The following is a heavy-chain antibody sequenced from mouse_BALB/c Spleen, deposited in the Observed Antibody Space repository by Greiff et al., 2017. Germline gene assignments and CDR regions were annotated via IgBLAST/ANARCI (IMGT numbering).Heavy chain of an antibody. J-gene: IGHJ4*01. D-gene: IGHD2-1*01. Sequence: LQQPGSELVRPGASVKLSCKASGYTFTSYWMHWVKQRHGQGLEWIGNIYPGSGSTNYDEKFKSKGTLTVDTSSSTAYMHLSSLTSEDSAVYYCTIIYYGNYNYYAMDYWGQGTSVTVSS. CDR1: GYTFTSYW. V-gene: IGHV1S22*01. CDR2: IYPGSGST. CDR3: TIIYYGNYNYYAMDY.